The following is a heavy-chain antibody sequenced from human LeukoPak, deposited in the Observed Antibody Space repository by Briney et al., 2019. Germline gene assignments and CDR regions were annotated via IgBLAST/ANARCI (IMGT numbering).Heavy chain of an antibody. Sequence: GGSLRLSCAASGFTVSSNYMSWVRQAPGKGLEWLSYISSGGGTIYYADSVKGRFTISRDNAKNSLYLQMNSLRAEDTAVYYCARPWVRSGEYYFDNWGQGTLVTVSS. CDR1: GFTVSSNY. D-gene: IGHD3-3*01. V-gene: IGHV3-11*04. J-gene: IGHJ4*02. CDR2: ISSGGGTI. CDR3: ARPWVRSGEYYFDN.